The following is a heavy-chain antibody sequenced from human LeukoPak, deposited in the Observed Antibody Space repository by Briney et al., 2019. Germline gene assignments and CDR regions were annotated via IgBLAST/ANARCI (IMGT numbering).Heavy chain of an antibody. Sequence: PGGSLRLSCAASGFTFSSFEMNWVRQAPGKALEWLSYISSSGSTIYHADSVKGRFTISRGNAKNSLYLQMNSLRAEDTAVYYCARVGEYNWNSNYYYYYGMDVWGQGTTVTVSS. CDR3: ARVGEYNWNSNYYYYYGMDV. J-gene: IGHJ6*02. V-gene: IGHV3-48*03. CDR1: GFTFSSFE. CDR2: ISSSGSTI. D-gene: IGHD1-7*01.